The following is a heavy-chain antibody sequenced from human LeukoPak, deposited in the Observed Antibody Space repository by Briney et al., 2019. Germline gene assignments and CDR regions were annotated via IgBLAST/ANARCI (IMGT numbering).Heavy chain of an antibody. CDR1: GFTFSSYG. CDR3: ARGSLRTHWYFDL. V-gene: IGHV3-23*01. CDR2: IADDSTAT. Sequence: PGGSLRLSCAASGFTFSSYGMNWVRQAPGKGLEWVSYIADDSTATYYPDSVKGRFTISRDNSKNTLSLLMNSLRAEDTAVYYCARGSLRTHWYFDLWGRGTLVTVSS. J-gene: IGHJ2*01.